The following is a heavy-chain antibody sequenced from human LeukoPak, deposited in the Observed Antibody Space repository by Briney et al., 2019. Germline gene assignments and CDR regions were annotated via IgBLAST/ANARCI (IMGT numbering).Heavy chain of an antibody. D-gene: IGHD3-3*01. CDR3: AKGSILYYDFWSGYFFRGAYYFDY. V-gene: IGHV3-30*18. Sequence: PGGSLRLSCAAPGFTFSSYGMHWVRQAPGKGLEWVAVISYDGSNKYYADSVKGRFTISRDNSKNTLYLQMNSLRAEDTAVYYCAKGSILYYDFWSGYFFRGAYYFDYWGQGTLVTVSS. CDR1: GFTFSSYG. J-gene: IGHJ4*02. CDR2: ISYDGSNK.